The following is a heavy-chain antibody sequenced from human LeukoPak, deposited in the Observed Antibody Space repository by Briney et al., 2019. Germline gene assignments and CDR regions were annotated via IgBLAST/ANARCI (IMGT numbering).Heavy chain of an antibody. D-gene: IGHD3-3*01. CDR2: ISGDAGST. CDR1: GFTLSSYA. V-gene: IGHV3-23*01. J-gene: IGHJ4*02. Sequence: GGSLRLSCAASGFTLSSYAMSWVRQAPGKGLEWVSLISGDAGSTYYADFVKGRFTISRDITKNTLYLQMNSLRAEDTAVYYCAKDVLQFSEWLPPLGYWGQGTLVTVSS. CDR3: AKDVLQFSEWLPPLGY.